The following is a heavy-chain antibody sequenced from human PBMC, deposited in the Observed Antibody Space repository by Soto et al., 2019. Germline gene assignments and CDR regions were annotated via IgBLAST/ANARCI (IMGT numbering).Heavy chain of an antibody. J-gene: IGHJ6*02. D-gene: IGHD6-25*01. V-gene: IGHV4-59*01. CDR2: IYYSGST. CDR3: ARDRRLLLYYHGMDV. CDR1: GGSISSYD. Sequence: SETLSLTCTVSGGSISSYDWSWIRQPPGKGLEWIGYIYYSGSTNYNPSLKSRVTISVDTSKNQFSLKLSSVTAADTAVYYCARDRRLLLYYHGMDVWGQGTTVTVSS.